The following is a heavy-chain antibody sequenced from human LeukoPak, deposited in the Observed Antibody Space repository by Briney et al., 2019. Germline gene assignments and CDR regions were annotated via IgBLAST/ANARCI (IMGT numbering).Heavy chain of an antibody. CDR1: GGTFSSYA. CDR2: IIPIFGTA. J-gene: IGHJ3*02. CDR3: ASVESQWLVPKDAFDI. D-gene: IGHD6-19*01. Sequence: SSVKVSCKASGGTFSSYAISWVRQAPGQGLEWMGRIIPIFGTANYAQKFQGRVTITTDESTSTAYMELSSLRSEGTAVYYCASVESQWLVPKDAFDIWGQGTMVTVSS. V-gene: IGHV1-69*05.